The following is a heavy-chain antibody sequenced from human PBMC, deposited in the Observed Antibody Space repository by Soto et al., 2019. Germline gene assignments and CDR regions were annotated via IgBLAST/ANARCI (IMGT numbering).Heavy chain of an antibody. CDR3: ARGRRIDYYDILTGFSPYYFDY. D-gene: IGHD3-9*01. V-gene: IGHV1-8*01. Sequence: ASVKVSCEASGYSFTSYDISWVRQATGQGLEWMGWMNPNSGNTGYAQKFQGRVTMTRDTSASTAYMELSSLRSEDTAVYYCARGRRIDYYDILTGFSPYYFDYWGQGTLVTVSS. CDR1: GYSFTSYD. CDR2: MNPNSGNT. J-gene: IGHJ4*02.